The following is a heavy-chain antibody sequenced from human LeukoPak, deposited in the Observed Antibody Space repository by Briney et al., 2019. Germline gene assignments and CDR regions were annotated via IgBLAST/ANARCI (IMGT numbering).Heavy chain of an antibody. CDR1: GYTFTSYG. CDR2: ISAYNGNK. V-gene: IGHV1-18*01. Sequence: ASVKVSCKASGYTFTSYGISWVRQAPGQGLEWMGWISAYNGNKVYAQELQGRVTMTTDTSTSTAYMELRSLRSDDTAVYYCARDRWSSSSSEGTLDIWGQGTMVTVSS. J-gene: IGHJ3*02. D-gene: IGHD6-6*01. CDR3: ARDRWSSSSSEGTLDI.